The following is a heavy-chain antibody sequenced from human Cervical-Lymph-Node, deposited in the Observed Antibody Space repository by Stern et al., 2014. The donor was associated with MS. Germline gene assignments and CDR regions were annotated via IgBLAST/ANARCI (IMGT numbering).Heavy chain of an antibody. J-gene: IGHJ6*02. Sequence: EVQLVESGGGLVKPGGSLRLSCAASGFTFSSYSMNWVRQAPGKGLEWVSSINSGRDYIYYVDSVKGRFTISRDNAKDSLYLQMNSLRAEDTAVYYCARVDCSSTSCYYYYYGMYVWGQGTTVTVSS. CDR1: GFTFSSYS. CDR2: INSGRDYI. CDR3: ARVDCSSTSCYYYYYGMYV. V-gene: IGHV3-21*01. D-gene: IGHD2-2*01.